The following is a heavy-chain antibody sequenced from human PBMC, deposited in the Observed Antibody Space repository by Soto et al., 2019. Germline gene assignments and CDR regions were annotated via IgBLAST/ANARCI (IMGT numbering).Heavy chain of an antibody. J-gene: IGHJ6*02. V-gene: IGHV3-23*01. Sequence: GGSLRLSCAASGFTFSSYAMSWVRQAPGKGLEWVSAISGSGGSTYYADSVKGRFTISRDNSKNTLYLQMNSLRAEDTAVYYCAKSPRRHYYGSGSYYLDVWGQGTTVTVSS. CDR2: ISGSGGST. CDR1: GFTFSSYA. CDR3: AKSPRRHYYGSGSYYLDV. D-gene: IGHD3-10*01.